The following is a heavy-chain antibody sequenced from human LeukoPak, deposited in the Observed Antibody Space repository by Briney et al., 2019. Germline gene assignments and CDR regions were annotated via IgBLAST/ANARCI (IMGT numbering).Heavy chain of an antibody. V-gene: IGHV1-8*01. D-gene: IGHD6-6*01. Sequence: ASVKVSCKAAGYTFTSYDINWVRQATGQGLEWMGWMNPNSGNTGYAQKFQGRVTMTRNTSIRTAYMELSSLRSEDTAVYYCARAASIAARTAGYWGQGTLVNVSS. CDR2: MNPNSGNT. CDR3: ARAASIAARTAGY. CDR1: GYTFTSYD. J-gene: IGHJ4*02.